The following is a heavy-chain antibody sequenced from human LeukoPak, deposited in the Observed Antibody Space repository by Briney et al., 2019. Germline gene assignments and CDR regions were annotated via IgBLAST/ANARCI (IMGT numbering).Heavy chain of an antibody. CDR3: ARDGTSPMSNYYYAMDV. Sequence: GGSLRLSCTASGFTFSSYVMNWVRQAPGKGLEWVSYISHTGTTIYYADSVKGRFTISRDNAENSLFLQMNSLRAEDTAVYYCARDGTSPMSNYYYAMDVWGQGTTVTVSS. CDR1: GFTFSSYV. CDR2: ISHTGTTI. D-gene: IGHD5/OR15-5a*01. J-gene: IGHJ6*02. V-gene: IGHV3-48*03.